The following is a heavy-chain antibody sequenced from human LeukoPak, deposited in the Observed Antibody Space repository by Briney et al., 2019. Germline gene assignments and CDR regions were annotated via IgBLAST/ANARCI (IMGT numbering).Heavy chain of an antibody. J-gene: IGHJ4*02. CDR2: IRSKANSYAT. V-gene: IGHV3-73*01. Sequence: GGSLRLSCATSGFTFSGSAIHWVRQASGKGLEWVGRIRSKANSYATTDAASVKGRYTISRDDSKNTAYLQMNSLKTEDTAVYYCTRPSYDSSVSGVVYWGQGTLVTVSS. CDR1: GFTFSGSA. D-gene: IGHD3-22*01. CDR3: TRPSYDSSVSGVVY.